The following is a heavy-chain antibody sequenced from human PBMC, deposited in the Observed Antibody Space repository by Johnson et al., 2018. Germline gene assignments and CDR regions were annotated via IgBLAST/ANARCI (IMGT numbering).Heavy chain of an antibody. D-gene: IGHD6-13*01. CDR2: INTDGSST. J-gene: IGHJ3*02. CDR3: ARVRGYSSNWGDAFDI. Sequence: EVQLVESGGGLVKPGGSLRLSCAASGFNFRSYWMHWVRQAPGKGLLWVSRINTDGSSTSHADSVKGRFTISRDNAKNTLYLQMNGLRAEDTAVYYCARVRGYSSNWGDAFDIWGQGTMVTVSS. V-gene: IGHV3-74*02. CDR1: GFNFRSYW.